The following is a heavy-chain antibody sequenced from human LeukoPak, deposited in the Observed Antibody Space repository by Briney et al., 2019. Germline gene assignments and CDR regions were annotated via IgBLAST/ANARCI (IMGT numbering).Heavy chain of an antibody. V-gene: IGHV1-69*13. Sequence: ASVKVSCKASGGTFSSYAISWVRQAPGQGLEWMGGITPIFGTANYAQKFQGRVTITADESTSTAYMELSSLRSEDTAVYYCARGLLSSGYHRRLYGMDVWGQGTTVTVSS. CDR3: ARGLLSSGYHRRLYGMDV. D-gene: IGHD3-22*01. J-gene: IGHJ6*02. CDR2: ITPIFGTA. CDR1: GGTFSSYA.